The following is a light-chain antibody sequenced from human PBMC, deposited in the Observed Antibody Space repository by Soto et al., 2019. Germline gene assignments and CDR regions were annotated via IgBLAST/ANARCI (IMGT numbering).Light chain of an antibody. CDR2: DVS. J-gene: IGLJ2*01. Sequence: QSALTQPRSVSGSPGQSVTISCTGTSSDVGGYNYVSWYQQNPGKAPKLMIYDVSKRPSGVSDRFSGSKSANTASLIISGLQAEDEADYYCCSYAGNTLAVFGGGTKLTVL. CDR3: CSYAGNTLAV. CDR1: SSDVGGYNY. V-gene: IGLV2-11*01.